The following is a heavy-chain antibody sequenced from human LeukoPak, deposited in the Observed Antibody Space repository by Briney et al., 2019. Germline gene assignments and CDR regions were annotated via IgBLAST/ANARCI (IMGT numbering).Heavy chain of an antibody. CDR1: GFTFCSYE. Sequence: GGSLRLSCSASGFTFCSYEMNWVRPVPGKGLEWASYISSSGSTIDYADSVKGRFTISRDNAKNSLYLQMNSLKAEDTAVYYCAREASITMVRGVLGAFDIWGQGTMVTVSS. CDR2: ISSSGSTI. J-gene: IGHJ3*02. V-gene: IGHV3-48*03. D-gene: IGHD3-10*01. CDR3: AREASITMVRGVLGAFDI.